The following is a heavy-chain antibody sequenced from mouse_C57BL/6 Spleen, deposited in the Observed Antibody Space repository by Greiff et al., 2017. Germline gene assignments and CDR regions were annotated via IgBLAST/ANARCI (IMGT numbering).Heavy chain of an antibody. Sequence: QVQLKQSGAELVKPGASVKISCKASGYAFSSYWMNWVKQRPGKGLEWIGQIYPGDGDTNYNGKFKGKATLTADKSSSTAYMQLSSLTSEDSAVYFCARADGNGYYAMDYWGQGTSVTVSS. CDR1: GYAFSSYW. CDR3: ARADGNGYYAMDY. V-gene: IGHV1-80*01. D-gene: IGHD1-1*01. J-gene: IGHJ4*01. CDR2: IYPGDGDT.